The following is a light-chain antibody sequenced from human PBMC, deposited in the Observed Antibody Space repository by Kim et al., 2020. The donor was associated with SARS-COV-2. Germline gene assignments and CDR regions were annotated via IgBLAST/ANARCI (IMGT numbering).Light chain of an antibody. CDR1: ESIGSW. CDR3: KQYQSRWT. J-gene: IGKJ1*01. V-gene: IGKV1-5*03. Sequence: DIQMTQSPSTLSASVGDTVTITCRASESIGSWLAWYQQKVGKAPELLIYKASILHSGVPSRLSASGSGTDFTLTIASLQPADFATYYCKQYQSRWTFGQGTKVDIK. CDR2: KAS.